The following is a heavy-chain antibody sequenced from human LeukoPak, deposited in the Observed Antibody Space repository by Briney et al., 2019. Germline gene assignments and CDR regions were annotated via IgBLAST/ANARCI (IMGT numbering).Heavy chain of an antibody. CDR3: STGYNTFWKGLDY. Sequence: PGGSLRLSCAASGFTFSSYTMSWVRQAPGKGLEWVSGISGGGGSTYYADSVKGRFTISRDNSKNTLYLQMNSLRAEDTAVYYCSTGYNTFWKGLDYWGQGTLVPVSS. V-gene: IGHV3-23*01. J-gene: IGHJ4*02. CDR2: ISGGGGST. CDR1: GFTFSSYT. D-gene: IGHD1-14*01.